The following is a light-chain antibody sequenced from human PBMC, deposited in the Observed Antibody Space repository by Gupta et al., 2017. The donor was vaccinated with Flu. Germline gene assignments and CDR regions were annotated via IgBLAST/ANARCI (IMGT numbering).Light chain of an antibody. CDR3: EQYDNWPL. J-gene: IGKJ3*01. V-gene: IGKV3-15*01. CDR1: QSVSIN. CDR2: GAI. Sequence: PGDRATLSCRTSQSVSINLAWYQQKPGQAPRLLIYGAIHRAAGIPVRFSGSGSGTEFTLTISSLQSEDFAVYYCEQYDNWPLFGPGTTVDIK.